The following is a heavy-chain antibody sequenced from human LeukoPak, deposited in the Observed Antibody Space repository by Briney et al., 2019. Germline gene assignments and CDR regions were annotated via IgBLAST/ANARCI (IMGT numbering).Heavy chain of an antibody. V-gene: IGHV4-31*03. J-gene: IGHJ4*02. CDR2: IFYNENT. Sequence: PSETLSLTCTVSGASISSNAYYWTWIRQHPGKGLEWIGNIFYNENTFYNPSLKSRVFISLDTPQNQFSLTLHSVTAADTAIYYYASLHRLVGVLGWSQGTLVTVSS. D-gene: IGHD1-26*01. CDR1: GASISSNAYY. CDR3: ASLHRLVGVLG.